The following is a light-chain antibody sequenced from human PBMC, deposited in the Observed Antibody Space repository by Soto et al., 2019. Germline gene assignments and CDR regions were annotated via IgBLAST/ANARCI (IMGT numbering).Light chain of an antibody. CDR1: QSVSSY. CDR3: QQSNNWPWT. V-gene: IGKV3-15*01. J-gene: IGKJ1*01. CDR2: DAS. Sequence: EIVMTQSPASLSLSQGKRATLPCRASQSVSSYLAWYQQKPGQAPRLLIYDASTRATGIPARFSGSGSGTEFTLTISSLQSEDFAVYYCQQSNNWPWTFGQGTKVDIK.